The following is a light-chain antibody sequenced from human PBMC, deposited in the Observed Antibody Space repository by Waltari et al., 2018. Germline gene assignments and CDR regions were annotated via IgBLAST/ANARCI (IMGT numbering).Light chain of an antibody. CDR3: QQSFRRGVT. Sequence: TCRAGETIGTSLNWYQQKPGKAPKLLIYSASTLHSGVPSRFSGSGSGTDFTLTISSLQPEDLATYYCQQSFRRGVTFGRGTKVEIK. CDR2: SAS. CDR1: ETIGTS. V-gene: IGKV1-39*01. J-gene: IGKJ4*01.